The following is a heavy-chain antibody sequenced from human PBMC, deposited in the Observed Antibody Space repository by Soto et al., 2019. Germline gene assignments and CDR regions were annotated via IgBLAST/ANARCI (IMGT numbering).Heavy chain of an antibody. D-gene: IGHD3-10*01. Sequence: EVLLVESGGGLVQPGGSLKLSCEASGFVFKYSSIHWVRQASGKGLEWVGRIRDRAYNYATAYAASVKGRFTISRDDSNNKAYLQMDSLKTEDTAIYYCTRLISAAQDYWGQGTLVTVSS. CDR1: GFVFKYSS. CDR2: IRDRAYNYAT. V-gene: IGHV3-73*01. J-gene: IGHJ4*02. CDR3: TRLISAAQDY.